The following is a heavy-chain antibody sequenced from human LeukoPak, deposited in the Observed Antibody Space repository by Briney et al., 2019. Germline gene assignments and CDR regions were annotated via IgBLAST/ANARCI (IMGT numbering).Heavy chain of an antibody. Sequence: GGSLKLSCAASGFTFSGSAMHWVRQASRKGLEWVGRIRSKANSYATAYAASVKGRFTISRDDSKNTAYLQMNSLKTEDTAVYYCARDPDKQGRNDYWGQGTLVTVSS. J-gene: IGHJ4*02. CDR1: GFTFSGSA. D-gene: IGHD1/OR15-1a*01. V-gene: IGHV3-73*01. CDR3: ARDPDKQGRNDY. CDR2: IRSKANSYAT.